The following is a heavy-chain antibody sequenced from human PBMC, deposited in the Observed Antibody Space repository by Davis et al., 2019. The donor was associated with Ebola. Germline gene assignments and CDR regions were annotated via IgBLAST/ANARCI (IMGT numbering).Heavy chain of an antibody. J-gene: IGHJ6*04. CDR2: IYYSGST. D-gene: IGHD2-15*01. V-gene: IGHV4-59*11. CDR1: GASLNSHY. Sequence: MPSETLSLTCTVSGASLNSHYWSWIRQPPGKGLEWIGYIYYSGSTYYNPSLKSRVTISVDRSTNQSSLKLSSGTAADTAVYYCARAPGVDLTYYYYYYGMDVWGKGTTVTVSS. CDR3: ARAPGVDLTYYYYYYGMDV.